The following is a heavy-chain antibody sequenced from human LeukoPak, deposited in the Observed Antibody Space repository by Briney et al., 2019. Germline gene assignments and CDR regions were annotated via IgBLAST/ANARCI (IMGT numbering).Heavy chain of an antibody. CDR3: ARDRPRYSSYFDP. D-gene: IGHD6-19*01. V-gene: IGHV1-2*02. J-gene: IGHJ5*02. Sequence: ASVKVSCKASGYSFTDYHMHWVRQAPGQGLEWMGWINTKTGGTNYAQTFQGRVTLTRDTSISTVYMEMSSLRSDDTAVYYCARDRPRYSSYFDPWGQGTLVTVSS. CDR1: GYSFTDYH. CDR2: INTKTGGT.